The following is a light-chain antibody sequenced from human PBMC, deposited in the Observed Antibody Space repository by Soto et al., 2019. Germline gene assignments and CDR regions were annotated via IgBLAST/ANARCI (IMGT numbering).Light chain of an antibody. Sequence: EIVLTQSPGTLSLSPGERATLSCRASQSVSANYLAWYQQKAGQAPRLLIYGASTRATGIPDRFSGSGSGTDFTLTISRLEPEDFAVYFCQQHGSSPFTFGPGTKVDI. CDR2: GAS. CDR3: QQHGSSPFT. V-gene: IGKV3-20*01. CDR1: QSVSANY. J-gene: IGKJ3*01.